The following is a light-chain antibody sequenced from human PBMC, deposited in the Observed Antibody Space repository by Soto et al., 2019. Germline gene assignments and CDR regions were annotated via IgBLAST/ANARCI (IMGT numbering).Light chain of an antibody. CDR2: DVT. J-gene: IGLJ1*01. Sequence: LTQPASVSGSPGQSITISCTGTSGDIGAYDYVSWYQQHPGKAPKVMIRDVTHRPSGVSNRFSGSKSGNTASLTISGLQAEDEADYYCSSYTGSSYVFGTGTKVTVL. V-gene: IGLV2-14*01. CDR1: SGDIGAYDY. CDR3: SSYTGSSYV.